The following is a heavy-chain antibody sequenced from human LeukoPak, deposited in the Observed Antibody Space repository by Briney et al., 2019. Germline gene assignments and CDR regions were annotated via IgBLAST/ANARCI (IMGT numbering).Heavy chain of an antibody. V-gene: IGHV1-69*13. D-gene: IGHD6-6*01. CDR2: IIPIFGTA. CDR1: GGTFSSYA. CDR3: ARWGQYSSSYSWFDP. Sequence: ASVKVSCKASGGTFSSYAISWVRQAPGQGLEWMGGIIPIFGTANYAQKFQGSVTITADESTSTAYMELSSLRSEDTAVYYCARWGQYSSSYSWFDPWGQGTLVTVSS. J-gene: IGHJ5*02.